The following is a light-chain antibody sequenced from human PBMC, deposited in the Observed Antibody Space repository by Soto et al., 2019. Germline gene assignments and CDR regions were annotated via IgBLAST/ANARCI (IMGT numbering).Light chain of an antibody. Sequence: ENVLTQSPGTLSLSPGDRASLSCRASQSVSNNYLAWHQQRPGQAPRLLIFGASNRATGVPDRFTGSASGTDFTLTISSLEPEDFAVYYCQQRSNWPPITFGQGTRLEIK. CDR2: GAS. CDR1: QSVSNN. J-gene: IGKJ5*01. CDR3: QQRSNWPPIT. V-gene: IGKV3D-20*02.